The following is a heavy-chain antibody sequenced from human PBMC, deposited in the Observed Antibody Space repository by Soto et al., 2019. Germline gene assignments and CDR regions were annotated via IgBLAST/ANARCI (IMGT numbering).Heavy chain of an antibody. CDR3: ATLWFGELPTAL. CDR1: GFTFISYW. J-gene: IGHJ4*02. V-gene: IGHV3-74*01. Sequence: GRSLRVPCAASGFTFISYWMQWVRQAPGKGLVWVSYINSDGSNTNYADSVKGRFTISRDNAKNTMYLQMNSLRAEDTAVYYCATLWFGELPTALWGQGTLVTVSS. D-gene: IGHD3-10*01. CDR2: INSDGSNT.